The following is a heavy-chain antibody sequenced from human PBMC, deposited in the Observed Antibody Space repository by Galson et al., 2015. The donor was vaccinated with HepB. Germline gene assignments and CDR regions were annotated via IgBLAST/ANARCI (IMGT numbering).Heavy chain of an antibody. CDR2: IDPSDSYT. D-gene: IGHD3-22*01. J-gene: IGHJ5*02. CDR3: ARLGYYDSSGYLGWFDP. CDR1: GYSFTSYW. V-gene: IGHV5-10-1*01. Sequence: QSGAEVKKPGESLRISCKGSGYSFTSYWISWVRQMPGKGLEWMGRIDPSDSYTNYSPSFQGHVTISADKSISTAYLQWSSLRASDTAMYYCARLGYYDSSGYLGWFDPWGQGTLVTVSS.